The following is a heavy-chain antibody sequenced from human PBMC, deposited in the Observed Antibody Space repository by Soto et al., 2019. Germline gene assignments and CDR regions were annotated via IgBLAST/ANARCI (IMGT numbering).Heavy chain of an antibody. CDR3: AKDLSRDFIDFDY. Sequence: GGSLRLSCAASGFTFSSYSMNWVRQAPGKGLDWVSSISSSSSYIYYADSVKGRFTISRDNSNNTLYLQMNSLRAEDTAVYYCAKDLSRDFIDFDYWGQGTLVNVSS. J-gene: IGHJ4*02. CDR1: GFTFSSYS. CDR2: ISSSSSYI. V-gene: IGHV3-21*04. D-gene: IGHD3-16*02.